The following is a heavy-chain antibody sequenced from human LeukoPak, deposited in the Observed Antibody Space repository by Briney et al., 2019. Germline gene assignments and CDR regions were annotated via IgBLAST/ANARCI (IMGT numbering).Heavy chain of an antibody. CDR2: ISYDGSNK. Sequence: GGSLRLSCAASGFTFSSYAMHWVRQAPGKGLEWVAVISYDGSNKYYADSVKGRFTISRDNSKNTLYLQMNSLRAEDTAVYYCARDPYDFWSGYIYYYMDVWGKGTTVTVSS. D-gene: IGHD3-3*01. CDR1: GFTFSSYA. CDR3: ARDPYDFWSGYIYYYMDV. V-gene: IGHV3-30-3*01. J-gene: IGHJ6*03.